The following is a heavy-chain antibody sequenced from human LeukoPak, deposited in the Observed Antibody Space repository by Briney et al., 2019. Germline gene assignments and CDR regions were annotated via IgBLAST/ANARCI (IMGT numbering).Heavy chain of an antibody. J-gene: IGHJ6*02. CDR1: GFTVSSSY. D-gene: IGHD3-10*01. V-gene: IGHV3-66*02. CDR2: IYSGGTT. Sequence: PGGSLRLSCAASGFTVSSSYMTWVRQAPGKGLEWVSIIYSGGTTNYADSVKGRSTISRDNSKNTLSLQMNSLRAEDTAVYYCARDRGTAVYYYYGMDVWGQGTTVTVSS. CDR3: ARDRGTAVYYYYGMDV.